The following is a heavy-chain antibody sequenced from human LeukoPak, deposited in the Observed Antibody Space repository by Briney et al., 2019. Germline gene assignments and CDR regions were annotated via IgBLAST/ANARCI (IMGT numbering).Heavy chain of an antibody. CDR3: AKDYGKNFDY. Sequence: GGSLRLSCAASGFTFSSYAMHWVRQAPGKGLEWVAVISYDGSNKYYADSVKGRFTISRDNSKNTLYLQMNSLRAEDTAVYYCAKDYGKNFDYWGQGTLVTVSS. CDR2: ISYDGSNK. V-gene: IGHV3-30*04. D-gene: IGHD3-10*01. J-gene: IGHJ4*02. CDR1: GFTFSSYA.